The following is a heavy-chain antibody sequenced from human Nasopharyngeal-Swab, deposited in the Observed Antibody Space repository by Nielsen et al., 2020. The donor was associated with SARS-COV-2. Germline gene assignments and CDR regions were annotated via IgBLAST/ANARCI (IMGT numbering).Heavy chain of an antibody. CDR1: GFTFSSYW. CDR3: ARHYDYVWGSYRPFDY. V-gene: IGHV3-7*01. CDR2: IKQDGSEK. Sequence: GESLKISCAASGFTFSSYWMTWVRPAPGKGLERVANIKQDGSEKYYVDSVKGRFTISRDNVKNSLYLQMNSLRAEDTAVYYCARHYDYVWGSYRPFDYWGQGTLVTVSS. D-gene: IGHD3-16*02. J-gene: IGHJ4*02.